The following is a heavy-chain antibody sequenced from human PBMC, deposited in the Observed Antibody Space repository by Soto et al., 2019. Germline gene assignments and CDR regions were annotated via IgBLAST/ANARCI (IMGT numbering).Heavy chain of an antibody. V-gene: IGHV3-33*01. CDR2: IWYDGSNK. CDR1: GSTFSSYG. J-gene: IGHJ4*02. CDR3: ARETSGSSGYQFDY. D-gene: IGHD3-22*01. Sequence: GGSLRLSCAASGSTFSSYGMHWVRQAPGKGLEWVAVIWYDGSNKYYADSVKGRFTISRDNSKNALYLQMNSLRAEDTAVYYCARETSGSSGYQFDYWGQGTLVTVSS.